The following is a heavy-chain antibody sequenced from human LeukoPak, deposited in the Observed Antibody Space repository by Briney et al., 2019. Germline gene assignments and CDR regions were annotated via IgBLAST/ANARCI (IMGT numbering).Heavy chain of an antibody. D-gene: IGHD6-19*01. CDR2: ISGSGGTT. CDR1: GFTFSNYA. J-gene: IGHJ5*02. Sequence: GGSLRLSCAASGFTFSNYARTWVRQAPWKGLDWVSGISGSGGTTYYADSVKGRFTISRDNSKNTLYLQMSSLRAEDTAVYYCAKASIAVAGTGRYNWFDPWGQGTLVTVSS. V-gene: IGHV3-23*01. CDR3: AKASIAVAGTGRYNWFDP.